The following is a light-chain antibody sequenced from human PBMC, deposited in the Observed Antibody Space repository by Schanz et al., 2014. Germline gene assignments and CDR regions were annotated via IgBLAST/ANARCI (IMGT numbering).Light chain of an antibody. CDR3: QQYGSSYT. CDR1: QSVSSK. V-gene: IGKV3-20*01. CDR2: GAS. J-gene: IGKJ2*01. Sequence: EIVLTQSPGTLSLSPGERATLSCRASQSVSSKLAWYQQKPGQAPRLLISGASTRATGVPARFSGSGSGTDFTLTISRLEPEDFAVYYCQQYGSSYTFGQGTKLEIK.